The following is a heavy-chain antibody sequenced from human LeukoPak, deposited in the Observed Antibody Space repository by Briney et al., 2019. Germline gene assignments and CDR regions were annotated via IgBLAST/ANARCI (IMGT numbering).Heavy chain of an antibody. CDR2: IYYSGST. V-gene: IGHV4-39*01. Sequence: PSETLSLTCTVSGGSISSNTYYWGWIRQPPGKGLEWIGYIYYSGSTYYNPSLKSRVTISVDTSKNQFSLKLSSVTAADTAVYCCARQGSRGAAGYWGQGTLVTVSS. CDR1: GGSISSNTYY. D-gene: IGHD6-13*01. CDR3: ARQGSRGAAGY. J-gene: IGHJ4*02.